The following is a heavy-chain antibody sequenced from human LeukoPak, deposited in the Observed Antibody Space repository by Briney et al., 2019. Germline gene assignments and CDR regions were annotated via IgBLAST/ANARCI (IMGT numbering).Heavy chain of an antibody. CDR2: IYPGDSDT. Sequence: GESLKISCKGSGYSFTSYWIGWVRQMPGKGLEWMGIIYPGDSDTKYSPSFQGQVTISADKSISTAYLQWSSLKASDTAIYCCERLWSASNPNYGMDVWGQGTTVTVSS. CDR3: ERLWSASNPNYGMDV. CDR1: GYSFTSYW. V-gene: IGHV5-51*01. D-gene: IGHD3-10*01. J-gene: IGHJ6*02.